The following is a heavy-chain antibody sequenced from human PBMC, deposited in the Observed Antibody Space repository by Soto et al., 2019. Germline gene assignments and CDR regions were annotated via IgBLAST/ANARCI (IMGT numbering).Heavy chain of an antibody. V-gene: IGHV5-10-1*01. CDR2: IDPSDSYT. CDR3: ARTLDSSGYYFPYYYYYYGMDV. CDR1: GYSFTSYW. D-gene: IGHD3-22*01. Sequence: GESLEISCKGSGYSFTSYWISWVRQMPGKGLEWMGRIDPSDSYTNYSPSFQGHVTVSADKSISTAYLQWSSLKASDTAMYYCARTLDSSGYYFPYYYYYYGMDVWGQGTTVTVSS. J-gene: IGHJ6*02.